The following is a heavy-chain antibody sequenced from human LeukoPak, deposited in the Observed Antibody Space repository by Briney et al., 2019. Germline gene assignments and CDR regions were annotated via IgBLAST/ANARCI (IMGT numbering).Heavy chain of an antibody. CDR2: MYNTGST. J-gene: IGHJ4*02. CDR3: ARGGLRRNDY. Sequence: SETLSLTCTVSGASISTYYWSWIRQPAGKGLEWIGRMYNTGSTNYNPSLKSRVTISVDTSKNQFSLKLSSVTAADTAVYYCARGGLRRNDYWGQGTLVTVSS. V-gene: IGHV4-4*07. CDR1: GASISTYY. D-gene: IGHD5-12*01.